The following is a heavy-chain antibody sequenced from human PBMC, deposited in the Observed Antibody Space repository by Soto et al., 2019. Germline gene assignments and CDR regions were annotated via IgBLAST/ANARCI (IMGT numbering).Heavy chain of an antibody. Sequence: GVSLRLSCAASGFTFTNYAMTWVRQAPGEGLEWVSAISGSGGDTYYADSVKGRFTISRDNSKNRLSLQMNSLRAEDTAVYYCAKGQYSKSSNNYYYHSGMDVWAQGTTVTVSS. J-gene: IGHJ6*02. CDR3: AKGQYSKSSNNYYYHSGMDV. CDR2: ISGSGGDT. D-gene: IGHD5-12*01. V-gene: IGHV3-23*01. CDR1: GFTFTNYA.